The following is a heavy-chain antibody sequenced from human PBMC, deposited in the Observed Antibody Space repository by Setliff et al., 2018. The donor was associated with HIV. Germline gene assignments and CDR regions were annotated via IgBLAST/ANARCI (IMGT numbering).Heavy chain of an antibody. CDR2: ISTSGSTV. Sequence: PGGSLRLSCAASGFTFSSYSMNWVRQAPGKGLEWVAYISTSGSTVYYADSVKGRFTISRDNAKNSLYLQMNSLRAEDMAVYYCARDCLPRAMACFDIWGQGTMVTVSS. J-gene: IGHJ3*02. CDR3: ARDCLPRAMACFDI. V-gene: IGHV3-48*01. CDR1: GFTFSSYS. D-gene: IGHD3-10*01.